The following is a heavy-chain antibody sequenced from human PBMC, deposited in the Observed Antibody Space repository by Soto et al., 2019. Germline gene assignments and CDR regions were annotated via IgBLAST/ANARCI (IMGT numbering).Heavy chain of an antibody. CDR2: IWCDGNIK. D-gene: IGHD2-8*01. J-gene: IGHJ4*02. Sequence: PGGSLRLSCAASGFTFNSYVMNWVRQAPGEGLECVAVIWCDGNIKYYGDSVKGRFTISRDNSKNTLYLKMNSLRAEDTAVYYCARDSVRYCTNGVCYTKYWGQGTLVTVSS. CDR3: ARDSVRYCTNGVCYTKY. CDR1: GFTFNSYV. V-gene: IGHV3-33*01.